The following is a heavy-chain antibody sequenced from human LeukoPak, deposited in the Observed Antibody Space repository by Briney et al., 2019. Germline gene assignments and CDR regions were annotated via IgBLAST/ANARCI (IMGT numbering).Heavy chain of an antibody. CDR1: GYTFTGYY. CDR2: IFAYNGNT. CDR3: TRAGYCSGGGCYAGALDF. V-gene: IGHV1-18*04. J-gene: IGHJ3*01. D-gene: IGHD2-15*01. Sequence: ASVKVSCKASGYTFTGYYMHWVRQAPGQGLEWMGWIFAYNGNTNYAQRLQGRVTMTTDTPTSTASMELRSLRSDDTAVYYCTRAGYCSGGGCYAGALDFWGQGTMVTVSS.